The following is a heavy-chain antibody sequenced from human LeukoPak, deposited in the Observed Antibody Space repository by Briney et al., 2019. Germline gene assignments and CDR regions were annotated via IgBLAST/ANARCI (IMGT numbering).Heavy chain of an antibody. CDR1: GYTFTSYA. J-gene: IGHJ4*02. V-gene: IGHV1-3*01. CDR3: ASSSSGWYVTYYFDY. CDR2: INAGNGNT. D-gene: IGHD6-19*01. Sequence: ASVKVSCKASGYTFTSYAMHWVRQAPGQRLEWMGWINAGNGNTKYSQKFRGRVTITRDTSASTAYMELSSLRSEDTAVYYCASSSSGWYVTYYFDYWGQGTLVTVSS.